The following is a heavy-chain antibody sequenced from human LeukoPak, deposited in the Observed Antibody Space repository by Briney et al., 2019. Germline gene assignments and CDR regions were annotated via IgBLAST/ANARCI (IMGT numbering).Heavy chain of an antibody. CDR3: AKDWIYYDSSGYPEYFQH. D-gene: IGHD3-22*01. Sequence: GGSLRLSCAASGFTVSISYMSWVRQAPGKGLEWVSVIYSDGSAYYADSVKGRFTISRDNSKNTLYLQMNSLRAEDTAVYYCAKDWIYYDSSGYPEYFQHWGQGTLVTVSS. V-gene: IGHV3-53*01. CDR1: GFTVSISY. CDR2: IYSDGSA. J-gene: IGHJ1*01.